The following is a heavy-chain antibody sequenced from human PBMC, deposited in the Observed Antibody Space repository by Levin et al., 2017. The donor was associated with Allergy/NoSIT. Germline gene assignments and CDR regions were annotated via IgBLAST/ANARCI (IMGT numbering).Heavy chain of an antibody. D-gene: IGHD6-19*01. V-gene: IGHV4-59*01. CDR3: ARALTAGQLEY. Sequence: SGGSLRLSCTVSGGSISSYYWNWMRQPPGKGLEWIGYIYYSGSTNYNPSLKSRVTISLDTSKNQFSLRLSSVTAADTAVYYCARALTAGQLEYWGQGNMVTVSS. J-gene: IGHJ4*02. CDR1: GGSISSYY. CDR2: IYYSGST.